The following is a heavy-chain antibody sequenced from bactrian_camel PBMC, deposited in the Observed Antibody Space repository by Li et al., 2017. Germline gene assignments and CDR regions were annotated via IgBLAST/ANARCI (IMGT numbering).Heavy chain of an antibody. CDR2: TYIGGGST. J-gene: IGHJ4*01. V-gene: IGHV3S45*01. Sequence: HVQLVESGGGSVQAGGSLRLSCPGSWQAKGTYYMAWFRQAPGKEREGVAATYIGGGSTFYADSVKGRFTISHDDAKNILYLDMNNLQPEDTAMYYCAVRLSSVCYNRAETFEYWGQGTQVTVS. CDR3: AVRLSSVCYNRAETFEY. CDR1: WQAKGTYY. D-gene: IGHD2*01.